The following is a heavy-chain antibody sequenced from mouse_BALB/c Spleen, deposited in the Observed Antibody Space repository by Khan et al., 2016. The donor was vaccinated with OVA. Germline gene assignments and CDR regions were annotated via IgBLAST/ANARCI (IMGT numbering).Heavy chain of an antibody. CDR1: GYSITSDYA. CDR2: IRYSGST. CDR3: ARSIRAN. D-gene: IGHD3-3*01. V-gene: IGHV3-2*02. Sequence: VQLKQSGPGLVKPSQSLSLTCTVTGYSITSDYAWNWIRQFPGNKLEWMGYIRYSGSTSYNPSLKSRISITRDTSKNQCFLQLNSVTTEDTATNDCARSIRANWGQGTTLTVSS. J-gene: IGHJ2*01.